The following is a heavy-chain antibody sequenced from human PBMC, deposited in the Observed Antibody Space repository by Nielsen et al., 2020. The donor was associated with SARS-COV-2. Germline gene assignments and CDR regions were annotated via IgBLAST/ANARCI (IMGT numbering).Heavy chain of an antibody. V-gene: IGHV3-30*03. CDR1: GFTFSSYG. Sequence: GGSLRLSCAASGFTFSSYGMHWVRQAPGKGLEWVAVISYDGSNKYYADSVKGRFTISRDNSKNTLYLQMNSLRAEDTAVYYCARAWSGSYYGAFDIWGQGTMVTVSS. CDR3: ARAWSGSYYGAFDI. J-gene: IGHJ3*02. CDR2: ISYDGSNK. D-gene: IGHD1-26*01.